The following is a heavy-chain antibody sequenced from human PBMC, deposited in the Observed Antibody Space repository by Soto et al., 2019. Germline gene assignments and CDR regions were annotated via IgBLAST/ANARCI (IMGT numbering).Heavy chain of an antibody. Sequence: SQTLSLTCAISGDSVSSNSAALNWIMQSPSRGLEWLGRTYYRSKWYNDYAVSVKSRITINPDTSKNQFSLQLNSVTPEDTAVYYCARDPHHCSSTSCYTRYYYGMDVWGQGTTVTVSS. V-gene: IGHV6-1*01. CDR2: TYYRSKWYN. CDR1: GDSVSSNSAA. J-gene: IGHJ6*02. D-gene: IGHD2-2*02. CDR3: ARDPHHCSSTSCYTRYYYGMDV.